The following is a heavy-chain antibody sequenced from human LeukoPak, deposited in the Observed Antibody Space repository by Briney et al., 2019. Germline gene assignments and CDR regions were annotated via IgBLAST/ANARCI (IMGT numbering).Heavy chain of an antibody. V-gene: IGHV3-33*01. J-gene: IGHJ5*02. D-gene: IGHD6-13*01. CDR1: GFTFSNYG. Sequence: GGSLRLSCAASGFTFSNYGMHWVRQAPGKGLEGVAVIWYDGSNKYYADSVKGRFTISRDNSKNTLYLQMNSLRVEDTAVYYCARDLGSSSWTTNWFDPWGQGTLVTVSS. CDR3: ARDLGSSSWTTNWFDP. CDR2: IWYDGSNK.